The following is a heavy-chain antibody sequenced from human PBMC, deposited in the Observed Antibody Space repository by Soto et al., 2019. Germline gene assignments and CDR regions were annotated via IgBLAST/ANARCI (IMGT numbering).Heavy chain of an antibody. D-gene: IGHD3-10*01. Sequence: SETLSLTCTVSGGSISSSSYYWDWIRQPPGKGLEWIGSIYYSGSTYYNPSLRSRVTISVDTSKKQFSLKLSSVTAADTAVYYCARAPYGSGTKPYYFDYWGQGTLVTVSS. CDR2: IYYSGST. CDR3: ARAPYGSGTKPYYFDY. J-gene: IGHJ4*02. V-gene: IGHV4-39*07. CDR1: GGSISSSSYY.